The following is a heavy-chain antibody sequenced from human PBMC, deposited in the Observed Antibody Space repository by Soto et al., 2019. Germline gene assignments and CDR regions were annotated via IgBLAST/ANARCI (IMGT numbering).Heavy chain of an antibody. CDR3: AHRVLRTVFGLVTTTAIYFDF. CDR2: IYWDDDK. V-gene: IGHV2-5*02. D-gene: IGHD3-3*01. Sequence: QITLNESGPTVVRPTETLTLTCRFSGFSLTTSGVGVGWVRQSPGKAPEGLALIYWDDDKRYSESLKSRLTITKHTSENQVVLTVANLDPTDTATYYCAHRVLRTVFGLVTTTAIYFDFWGQGTPVAVSS. CDR1: GFSLTTSGVG. J-gene: IGHJ4*02.